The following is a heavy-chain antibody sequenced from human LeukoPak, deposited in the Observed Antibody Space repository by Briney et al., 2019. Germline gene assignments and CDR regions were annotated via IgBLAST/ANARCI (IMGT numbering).Heavy chain of an antibody. Sequence: ASVKVSCKASGGTFSSYAISWVRQAPGQGLEWMGRIIPILGIANYAQKFQGRVTITADKSTSTAYMELSSLRSEDTAVYYCARDYGDDATYYFDYWGQGTLVTVSS. CDR3: ARDYGDDATYYFDY. J-gene: IGHJ4*02. CDR2: IIPILGIA. V-gene: IGHV1-69*04. CDR1: GGTFSSYA. D-gene: IGHD4-17*01.